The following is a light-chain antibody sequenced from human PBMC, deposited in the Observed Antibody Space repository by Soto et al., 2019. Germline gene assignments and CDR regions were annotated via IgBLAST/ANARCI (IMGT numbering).Light chain of an antibody. CDR2: GAS. V-gene: IGKV3-20*01. J-gene: IGKJ1*01. CDR1: QSVSSSY. CDR3: QQYGSSRT. Sequence: EIVLTQSPGTLSLSPGERATLSCRASQSVSSSYLAWYQQKPGQAPRLLIYGASSRATGIPDRFSGSGSGTDFTLTNSRLEPEDFAGYYCQQYGSSRTFGQGTKVEIK.